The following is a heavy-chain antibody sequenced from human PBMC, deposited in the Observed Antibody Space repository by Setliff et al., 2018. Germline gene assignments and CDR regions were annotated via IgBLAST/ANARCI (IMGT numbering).Heavy chain of an antibody. D-gene: IGHD1-26*01. CDR3: ARAPPNRYSGSYEYFYMDV. CDR2: IYTSGII. CDR1: DGSISTYY. J-gene: IGHJ6*03. V-gene: IGHV4-4*08. Sequence: PSETLSLTCTVSDGSISTYYWSWIRQPPGRGLEYIGYIYTSGIINYNPSLKSRVTMSLDTSKSQFSLRLSSLTAADTAVYYCARAPPNRYSGSYEYFYMDVWGKGTTVTVSS.